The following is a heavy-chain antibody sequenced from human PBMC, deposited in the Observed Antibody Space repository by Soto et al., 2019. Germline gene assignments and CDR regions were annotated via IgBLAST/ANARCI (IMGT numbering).Heavy chain of an antibody. V-gene: IGHV1-69*01. D-gene: IGHD2-2*01. CDR1: GGTFSSYA. J-gene: IGHJ6*02. CDR3: ARSQGSSTSLEIYYYYYYGMDV. CDR2: IIPISGTA. Sequence: QVPLVQSGAEVKKPGSSVKVSCKASGGTFSSYAISWVRQAPGQGLEWMGGIIPISGTANYAQKFQGRVRITADESTSTAYMELSSLRSEDTAVYYCARSQGSSTSLEIYYYYYYGMDVWGQGTTVTVSS.